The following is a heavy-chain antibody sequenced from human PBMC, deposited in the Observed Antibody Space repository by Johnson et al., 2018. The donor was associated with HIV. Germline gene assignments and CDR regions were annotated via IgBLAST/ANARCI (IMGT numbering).Heavy chain of an antibody. J-gene: IGHJ3*02. CDR1: GFTFNSYA. CDR3: AKGLYNWNDELDAFDI. D-gene: IGHD1-20*01. CDR2: ISYDGSNK. Sequence: QVRLVESGGGVVQPGRSLRLSCAASGFTFNSYAMHWVRQAPGKGLEWVSVISYDGSNKYYADSVKGRFTISRDNSKNTLYLQMNSLRAEDTAVYYCAKGLYNWNDELDAFDIWGQGTMVTVSS. V-gene: IGHV3-30-3*01.